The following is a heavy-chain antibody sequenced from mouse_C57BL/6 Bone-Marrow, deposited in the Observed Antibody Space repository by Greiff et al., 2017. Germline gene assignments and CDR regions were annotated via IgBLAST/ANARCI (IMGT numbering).Heavy chain of an antibody. CDR2: LDPENGDT. CDR3: TTLYDYDGGY. J-gene: IGHJ4*01. V-gene: IGHV14-4*01. D-gene: IGHD2-4*01. Sequence: EVQLQQSGAELVRPGASVKLSCTASGFNIKDDYMHWVKQRPEQGLEWIGWLDPENGDTDYASKFQGKATITADTSSNTAYLQLSSLTSEDTAVYYCTTLYDYDGGYWGQGTSVTVSS. CDR1: GFNIKDDY.